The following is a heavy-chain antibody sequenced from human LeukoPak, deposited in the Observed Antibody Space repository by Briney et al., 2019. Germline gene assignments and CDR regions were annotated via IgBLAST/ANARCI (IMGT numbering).Heavy chain of an antibody. Sequence: SSETLSLTCTVSGGSISSSSYYWGWIRQPPGKGLEWIGSIYYSGSTYYNPSLKSRVTISVDTSKNQFSLKLSSVTAADTAVHYCARLVVRGPYNCFDPGGQGTLVPVSS. CDR3: ARLVVRGPYNCFDP. V-gene: IGHV4-39*01. J-gene: IGHJ5*02. CDR1: GGSISSSSYY. CDR2: IYYSGST. D-gene: IGHD3-10*01.